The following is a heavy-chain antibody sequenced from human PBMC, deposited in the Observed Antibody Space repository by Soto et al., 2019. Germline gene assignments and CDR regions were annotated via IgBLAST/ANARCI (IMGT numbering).Heavy chain of an antibody. CDR1: GFTFTRYS. CDR3: ARESEDLTSNFDY. CDR2: ISSTTNYI. V-gene: IGHV3-21*06. Sequence: VGSLRLSCAASGFTFTRYSMNWVRQAPGKGLEWVSSISSTTNYIYYGDSMKGRFTISRDNAKNSLYLEMNSLRAEDTAVYYCARESEDLTSNFDYWGQATLVTVSS. J-gene: IGHJ4*02.